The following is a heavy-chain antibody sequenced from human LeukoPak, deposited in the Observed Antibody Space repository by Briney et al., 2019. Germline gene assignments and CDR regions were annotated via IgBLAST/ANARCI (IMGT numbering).Heavy chain of an antibody. CDR1: EFTFSSYN. CDR2: ISYDGSNK. V-gene: IGHV3-30-3*01. D-gene: IGHD3-10*01. J-gene: IGHJ5*02. Sequence: PGGSLRLSCAASEFTFSSYNMNWVRQAPGKGLEWVAVISYDGSNKYYADSVKGRFTISRDNSKNTLYLQMNSLRAEDTAVYYCARGNGASGWFDPWGQGTLVTVSS. CDR3: ARGNGASGWFDP.